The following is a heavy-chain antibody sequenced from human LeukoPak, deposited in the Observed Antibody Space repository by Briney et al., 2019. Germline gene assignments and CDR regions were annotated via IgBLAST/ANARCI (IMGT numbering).Heavy chain of an antibody. Sequence: SETLSLTCTVSGGSVSSSYWSWIRQPAGMRLEWIGRIHSSSSTNYNPSLKSRVTMSLDTSKNQFSLRLSSVTAADTAVYYCAREDGSSWRYYYYMDVRGKGTTVTVSS. D-gene: IGHD6-13*01. CDR1: GGSVSSSY. J-gene: IGHJ6*03. V-gene: IGHV4-4*07. CDR2: IHSSSST. CDR3: AREDGSSWRYYYYMDV.